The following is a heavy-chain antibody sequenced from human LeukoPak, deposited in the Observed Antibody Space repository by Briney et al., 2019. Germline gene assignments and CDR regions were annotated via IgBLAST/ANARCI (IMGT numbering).Heavy chain of an antibody. CDR2: IYHSGST. D-gene: IGHD3-3*01. Sequence: SETLSLTCTVSGYSISSGYYWGWIRQPPGKGLEWIGSIYHSGSTYYNPSLKSRVTISVDTSKNQFSLKLSSVTAADTAVYYCARGIEYYDFWSGHYYFDYWGQGTLVTVSS. CDR3: ARGIEYYDFWSGHYYFDY. CDR1: GYSISSGYY. J-gene: IGHJ4*02. V-gene: IGHV4-38-2*02.